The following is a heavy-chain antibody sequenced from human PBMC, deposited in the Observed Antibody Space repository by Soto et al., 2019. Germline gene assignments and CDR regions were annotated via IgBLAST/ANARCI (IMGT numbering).Heavy chain of an antibody. J-gene: IGHJ4*02. CDR3: AKEMCNWNPTGPDY. V-gene: IGHV3-23*01. Sequence: GGSLRPSCAASEFTLGFYAMNWDRQDQGKGLEWVSSISGTGGSTYYADSVKGRFTISRDNSKNTLYLQMNSLRIEDTAIYYCAKEMCNWNPTGPDYWGQGTLVTV. D-gene: IGHD1-20*01. CDR2: ISGTGGST. CDR1: EFTLGFYA.